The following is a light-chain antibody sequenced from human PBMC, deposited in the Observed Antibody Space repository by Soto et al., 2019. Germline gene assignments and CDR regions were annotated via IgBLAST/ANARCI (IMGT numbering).Light chain of an antibody. J-gene: IGKJ4*01. CDR3: QQYYTNALT. CDR1: QSVSSSY. CDR2: GAS. V-gene: IGKV3-20*01. Sequence: EIVLTQSPGTLSLSPGERATLSCRASQSVSSSYLAWYQKKPGQAPRLLINGASSRATGIPDRFSGSGSGTDFTLTISRLEPEDVAVYYCQQYYTNALTFGGGTKVGVK.